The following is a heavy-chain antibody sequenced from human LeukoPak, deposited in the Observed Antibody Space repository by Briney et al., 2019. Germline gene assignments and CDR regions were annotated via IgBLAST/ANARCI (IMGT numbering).Heavy chain of an antibody. CDR3: AKDGGSSSDYYYYMDV. D-gene: IGHD6-6*01. J-gene: IGHJ6*03. CDR1: GFTFDDYG. Sequence: PGGSLRLSCAASGFTFDDYGMSWVRQAPGKGLEWVSGINWNGGSTGYADSVKGRFTISRDNSKNTLYLQMNSLRAEDTAVYYCAKDGGSSSDYYYYMDVWGKGTTVTVSS. CDR2: INWNGGST. V-gene: IGHV3-20*04.